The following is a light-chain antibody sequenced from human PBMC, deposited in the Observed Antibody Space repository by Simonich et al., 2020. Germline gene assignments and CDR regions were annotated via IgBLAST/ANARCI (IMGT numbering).Light chain of an antibody. J-gene: IGLJ2*01. CDR2: DDS. CDR3: QVWDSSSDRVV. Sequence: SYVLTQPPSVSVAPGKTARVTCGGNNIESKSVHWYQQKPGQAPVMVVYDDSDRPSGIPERFAGSNSGNTATLTIGRVEAGDEADYYCQVWDSSSDRVVFGGGTKLTVL. CDR1: NIESKS. V-gene: IGLV3-21*03.